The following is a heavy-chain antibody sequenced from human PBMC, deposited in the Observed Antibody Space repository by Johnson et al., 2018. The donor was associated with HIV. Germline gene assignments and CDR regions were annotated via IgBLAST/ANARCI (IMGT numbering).Heavy chain of an antibody. CDR3: VREVYRAFDI. V-gene: IGHV3-7*01. J-gene: IGHJ3*02. CDR1: GFTFSSYW. Sequence: VQLVESGGGLVQPGGSLRLSCAASGFTFSSYWLSWVRQAPGKGLEWVANINQDGTEKYYVDSVKGRFTISRDNAENSVYVQMNSLRAEDTAVYYCVREVYRAFDIWGQGTMVTVSA. CDR2: INQDGTEK. D-gene: IGHD2/OR15-2a*01.